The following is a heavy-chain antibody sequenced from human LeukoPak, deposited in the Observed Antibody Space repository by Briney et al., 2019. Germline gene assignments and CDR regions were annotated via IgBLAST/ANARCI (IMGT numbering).Heavy chain of an antibody. CDR2: IYTTGKT. CDR3: ARHGYTASHYFLDF. D-gene: IGHD3-16*01. Sequence: SETLSLTCTVSSGSINSYYWGWVRQPAGRGLEWIGRIYTTGKTDYNPSLKSRLTMSVDTSKRQFSLNLTSVTAADTAIYFCARHGYTASHYFLDFWSQRTLVTVSS. J-gene: IGHJ4*02. V-gene: IGHV4-4*07. CDR1: SGSINSYY.